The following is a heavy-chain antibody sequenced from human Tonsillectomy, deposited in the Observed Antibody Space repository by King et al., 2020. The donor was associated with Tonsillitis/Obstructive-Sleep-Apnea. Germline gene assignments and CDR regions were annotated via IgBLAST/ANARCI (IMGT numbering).Heavy chain of an antibody. D-gene: IGHD3-3*01. J-gene: IGHJ4*02. CDR3: TTVYYDFWSGYRDY. V-gene: IGHV3-15*07. CDR1: GFTXSXAW. Sequence: VQLVESGGGXVKPXGSLRLSCAASGFTXSXAWMNXVXXAPGKGXEXVXXXXSXTXXXTXXXAAPVKGRFTISXXDSKNTLDLXXKXLKTEDTAVYYCTTVYYDFWSGYRDYWGQGTLVTVSS. CDR2: XXSXTXXXTX.